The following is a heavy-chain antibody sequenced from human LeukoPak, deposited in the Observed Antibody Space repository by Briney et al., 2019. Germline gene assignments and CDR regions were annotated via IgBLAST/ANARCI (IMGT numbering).Heavy chain of an antibody. V-gene: IGHV4-30-4*01. Sequence: SETLSLPCTVSGGSISSGDYYWSWIRQPPGKGLEWIGYIYYSGSTYYNPSLKSRVTISVDTSKNQFSLKLSSVTAADTAVYYCASRYGSGSPFDYWGQGTLVTVSS. CDR2: IYYSGST. CDR1: GGSISSGDYY. D-gene: IGHD3-10*01. J-gene: IGHJ4*02. CDR3: ASRYGSGSPFDY.